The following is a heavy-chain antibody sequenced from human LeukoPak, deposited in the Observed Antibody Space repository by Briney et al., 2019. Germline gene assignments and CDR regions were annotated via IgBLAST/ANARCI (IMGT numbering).Heavy chain of an antibody. J-gene: IGHJ5*01. CDR2: IKEDGNDK. Sequence: GGSLRLSCTASGFTFSNYWMTWVRQDPGKGLEWVANIKEDGNDKFLVDAVKGRFTISRDNAKKTRYLQMNSLRVEDTSVYYCARDQSVTNLKIVAIVCCDSGGQRTRVTVSS. CDR3: ARDQSVTNLKIVAIVCCDS. CDR1: GFTFSNYW. V-gene: IGHV3-7*01. D-gene: IGHD5-12*01.